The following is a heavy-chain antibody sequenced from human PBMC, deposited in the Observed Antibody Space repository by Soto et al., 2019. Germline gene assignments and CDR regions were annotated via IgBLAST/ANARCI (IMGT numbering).Heavy chain of an antibody. D-gene: IGHD2-15*01. CDR3: TTRYCSGGSCYSWGPDAFDI. Sequence: PGGSLRLSCAASGFTFSNAWMSWVRQAPGKGLEWVGRIKSKTDGGTTDYAAPVKGRFTISRDDSKNTLYLQMNSLKTEDTAVYYCTTRYCSGGSCYSWGPDAFDIWGQGTMVTVSS. V-gene: IGHV3-15*01. CDR2: IKSKTDGGTT. CDR1: GFTFSNAW. J-gene: IGHJ3*02.